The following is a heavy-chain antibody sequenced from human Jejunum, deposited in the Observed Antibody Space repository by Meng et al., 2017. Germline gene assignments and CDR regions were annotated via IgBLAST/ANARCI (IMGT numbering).Heavy chain of an antibody. V-gene: IGHV1-46*01. CDR2: INPSGGGT. CDR1: GYTLTSYY. D-gene: IGHD3-22*01. Sequence: ASVKVSCKASGYTLTSYYMHWVRPAPGQGPEWMGYINPSGGGTTYAQKFQGRVTMTGDTSTSTVYLELSSLRSEDTAVYYCARAFYDTVGFQYWGQGTLVTVSS. CDR3: ARAFYDTVGFQY. J-gene: IGHJ1*01.